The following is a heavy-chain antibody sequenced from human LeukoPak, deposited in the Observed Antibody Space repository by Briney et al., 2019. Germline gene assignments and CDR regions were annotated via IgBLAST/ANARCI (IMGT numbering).Heavy chain of an antibody. V-gene: IGHV4-61*01. CDR2: IYYSGST. J-gene: IGHJ4*02. CDR1: GGSVSSGSYY. CDR3: AREAMYSYGNNFDY. Sequence: SETLSLTCTVSGGSVSSGSYYWSWIRQPPGEGLGWIGYIYYSGSTNYNPSLKSRVTISVDTSKNQFSLKLSSVTAADTAVYHCAREAMYSYGNNFDYWGQGTLVTVSS. D-gene: IGHD5-18*01.